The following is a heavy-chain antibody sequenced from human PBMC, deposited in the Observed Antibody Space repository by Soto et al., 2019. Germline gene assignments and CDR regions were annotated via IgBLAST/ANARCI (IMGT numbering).Heavy chain of an antibody. V-gene: IGHV4-4*02. CDR3: ARDSRGELSYDDFDI. CDR1: GGSISGSHW. J-gene: IGHJ3*02. D-gene: IGHD3-16*02. CDR2: VYHSGPT. Sequence: SETLSLTCVVSGGSISGSHWWSWVRQFPGMGLEWIGEVYHSGPTNYNPSFKSRVTLSADKSKNQLSLKLTSVTAADTAVYYCARDSRGELSYDDFDIWGQGTMVT.